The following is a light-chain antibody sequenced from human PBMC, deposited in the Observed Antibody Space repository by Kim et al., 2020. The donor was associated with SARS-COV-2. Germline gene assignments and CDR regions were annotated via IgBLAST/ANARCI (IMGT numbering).Light chain of an antibody. J-gene: IGLJ3*02. CDR2: LNSDGSH. CDR1: SGHSSYA. V-gene: IGLV4-69*01. CDR3: QTWGTGIRV. Sequence: SVKLTGTLSSGHSSYAIAWHQQQPEKGPRYLMKLNSDGSHSKGDGIPDRFSGSSSGAERYLTISSLQSEDEADYYCQTWGTGIRVFGGGTKLTVL.